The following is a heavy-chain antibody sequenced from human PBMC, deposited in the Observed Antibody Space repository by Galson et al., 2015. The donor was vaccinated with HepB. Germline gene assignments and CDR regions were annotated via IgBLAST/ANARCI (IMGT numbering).Heavy chain of an antibody. Sequence: TLSLTCTVSGGSISGYYWSWIRQSAGKGLEWIGRIYTTGHIYTTGSTNYSPSLKSRITLSVDTSKKQVSLELRSVTAADTAVYYCARNNYFDLWGQGTLVTVSS. CDR2: IYTTGHIYTTGST. CDR1: GGSISGYY. J-gene: IGHJ4*02. CDR3: ARNNYFDL. V-gene: IGHV4-4*07.